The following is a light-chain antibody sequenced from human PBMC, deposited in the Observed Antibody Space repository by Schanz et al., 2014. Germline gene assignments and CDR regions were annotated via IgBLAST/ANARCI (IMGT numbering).Light chain of an antibody. CDR1: QSVSSK. CDR3: QQYDNWWT. V-gene: IGKV3-15*01. CDR2: GAS. J-gene: IGKJ1*01. Sequence: EIVMTQSPATLSVSPGESATLSCRASQSVSSKLAWYQQKPGQAPRLLIYGASTRATGIPARISGSGSGTGFTLTISRLQSEDFVVYYCQQYDNWWTFGPGTKVEIK.